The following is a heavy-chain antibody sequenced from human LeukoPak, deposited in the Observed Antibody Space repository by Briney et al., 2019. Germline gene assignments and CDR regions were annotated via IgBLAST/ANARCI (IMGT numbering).Heavy chain of an antibody. CDR2: INPNSGGT. J-gene: IGHJ4*02. D-gene: IGHD5-12*01. CDR1: GYTFTGYY. V-gene: IGHV1-2*02. CDR3: VRDRGQYSGYDFRNDC. Sequence: WASARVSCKTSGYTFTGYYMHWVRQAPGQGLEWMGWINPNSGGTNFAQKFQGRVTMTRDTSISAAYLELSRLTSDDTAVYYCVRDRGQYSGYDFRNDCWGQGTLVTVSS.